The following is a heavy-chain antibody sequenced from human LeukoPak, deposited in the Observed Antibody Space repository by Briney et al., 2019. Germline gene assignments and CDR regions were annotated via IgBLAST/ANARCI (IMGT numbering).Heavy chain of an antibody. CDR3: AREPNMVRGVIIHPERWTVYFDY. CDR1: GGSISSYY. V-gene: IGHV4-59*01. Sequence: SETLSLTCTVSGGSISSYYWSWIRQPPGKGLEWIGYIYYSGSTNYNPSLKSRVTISVDTSKNQLSLKLSSVTAEDTAVYYCAREPNMVRGVIIHPERWTVYFDYWGQGTLVTVSS. J-gene: IGHJ4*02. CDR2: IYYSGST. D-gene: IGHD3-10*01.